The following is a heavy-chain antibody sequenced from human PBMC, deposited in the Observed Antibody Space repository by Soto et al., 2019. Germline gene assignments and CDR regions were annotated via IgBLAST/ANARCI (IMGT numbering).Heavy chain of an antibody. CDR2: ISTYDDKT. Sequence: QVQLVQSGAEVKTPGASVKVSCRASGYSFRTHGISWVRQAPGQGLEWMGWISTYDDKTNFPQKFQGRITMTTDTSTSTAYMELRSLRSDDTAVYCCARDLGYCNSSGCFRNWFDPLGEGTLVTVSS. CDR1: GYSFRTHG. D-gene: IGHD2-15*01. V-gene: IGHV1-18*01. J-gene: IGHJ5*02. CDR3: ARDLGYCNSSGCFRNWFDP.